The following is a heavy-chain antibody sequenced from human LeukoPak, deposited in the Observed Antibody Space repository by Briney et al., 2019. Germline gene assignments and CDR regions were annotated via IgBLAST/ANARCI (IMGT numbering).Heavy chain of an antibody. Sequence: SVKVSCKASGFTFTSSAVQWVRQARAQRLEWIGWIVVGSGNTNYAQKFQERVTITRDMSTSTAYMELSSLRSEDTAVYYCAAGGVVAAGSYYYGMDVWGQGTTVTVSS. CDR1: GFTFTSSA. V-gene: IGHV1-58*01. D-gene: IGHD2-15*01. CDR3: AAGGVVAAGSYYYGMDV. CDR2: IVVGSGNT. J-gene: IGHJ6*02.